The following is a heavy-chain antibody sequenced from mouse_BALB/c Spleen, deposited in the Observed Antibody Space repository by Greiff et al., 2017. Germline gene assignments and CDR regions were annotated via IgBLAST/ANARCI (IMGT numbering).Heavy chain of an antibody. CDR1: GFTFTDYY. J-gene: IGHJ4*01. V-gene: IGHV7-3*02. CDR3: ARDGGNSVTKAMDY. CDR2: IRNKANGYTT. Sequence: EVKLMESGGGLVQPGGSLRLSCATSGFTFTDYYMSWVRQPPGKALEWLGFIRNKANGYTTEYSASVKGRFTISRDNSQSILYLQMNTLRAEDSATYYCARDGGNSVTKAMDYWGQGTSVTVSS. D-gene: IGHD1-3*01.